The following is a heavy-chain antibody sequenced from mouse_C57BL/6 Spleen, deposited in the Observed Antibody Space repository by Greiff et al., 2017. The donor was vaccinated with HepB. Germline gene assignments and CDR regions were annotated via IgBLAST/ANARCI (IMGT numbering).Heavy chain of an antibody. CDR2: IRLKSDNYAT. D-gene: IGHD2-13*01. CDR3: TGEDYFYYAMDY. J-gene: IGHJ4*01. CDR1: GFTFSNYW. Sequence: EVKLLESGGGLVQPGGSMKLSCVASGFTFSNYWMNWVRQSPEKGLEWVAQIRLKSDNYATHYAESVKGRFTISRDDSKSSVYLQMNNLRAEDTGIYYCTGEDYFYYAMDYWGQGTSVTVSS. V-gene: IGHV6-3*01.